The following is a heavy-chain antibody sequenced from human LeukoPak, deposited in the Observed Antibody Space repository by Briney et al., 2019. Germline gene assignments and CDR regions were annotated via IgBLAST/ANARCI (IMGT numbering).Heavy chain of an antibody. D-gene: IGHD3-22*01. CDR2: IRYDGSNK. V-gene: IGHV3-30*02. J-gene: IGHJ4*02. Sequence: GGSLRLSCAASGFTFSSYGMHWVRQAPGKGLEWVAFIRYDGSNKYYADSVKGRFTISRDKSKNTLYLQMNSLRAEDTAVYYCAKDPTSYYYDSSVDYWGQGTLVTVSS. CDR3: AKDPTSYYYDSSVDY. CDR1: GFTFSSYG.